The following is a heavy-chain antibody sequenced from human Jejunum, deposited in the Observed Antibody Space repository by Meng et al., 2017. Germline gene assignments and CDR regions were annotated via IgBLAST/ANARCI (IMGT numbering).Heavy chain of an antibody. CDR1: GFTFSTSW. CDR2: VNPDGTAK. Sequence: GESLKISCAASGFTFSTSWMTWVRRAPGKGLEWVANVNPDGTAKHYTDSVRGRFTISHDSAENSIYLQMTSLGADDTAVYYCARGPHHYALGGGTWGDWGQGALVTVSS. V-gene: IGHV3-7*01. D-gene: IGHD3-16*01. J-gene: IGHJ4*02. CDR3: ARGPHHYALGGGTWGD.